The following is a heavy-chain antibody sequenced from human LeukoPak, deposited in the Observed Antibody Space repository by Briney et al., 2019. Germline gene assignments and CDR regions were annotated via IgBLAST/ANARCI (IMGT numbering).Heavy chain of an antibody. J-gene: IGHJ4*02. CDR2: ISAYNGNT. Sequence: ASVKVSCKASGYTFTSYYMHWVRQAPGQGLEWMGWISAYNGNTNYAQKLQGRVTMTTDTSTSTAYMELRSLRSDDTAVYYCARDPGSGWYGVTTRIDYWGQGTLVTVSS. D-gene: IGHD6-19*01. CDR3: ARDPGSGWYGVTTRIDY. CDR1: GYTFTSYY. V-gene: IGHV1-18*04.